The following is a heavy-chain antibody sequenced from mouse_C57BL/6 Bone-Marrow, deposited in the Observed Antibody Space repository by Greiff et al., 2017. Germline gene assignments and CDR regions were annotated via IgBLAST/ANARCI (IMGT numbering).Heavy chain of an antibody. V-gene: IGHV14-2*01. D-gene: IGHD2-1*01. Sequence: VQLKQSGAELVKPGASVKLSCTASGFNIKDYYMHWVKQRTEQGLEWIGRIDPEDGETKYAPKFPGKATITADTSTNTAYLQLSSLTSEDTAVYYCARAGNYYFDYWGQGTTLTVSS. CDR1: GFNIKDYY. CDR2: IDPEDGET. J-gene: IGHJ2*01. CDR3: ARAGNYYFDY.